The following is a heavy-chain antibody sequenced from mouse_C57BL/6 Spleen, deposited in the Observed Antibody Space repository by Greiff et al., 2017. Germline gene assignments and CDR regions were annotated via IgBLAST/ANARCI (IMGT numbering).Heavy chain of an antibody. CDR1: GYTFTSYW. CDR2: IDPSDSYT. Sequence: QVQLQQSGAELVMPGASVKLSCKASGYTFTSYWMHWVKQRPGQGLEWIGEIDPSDSYTNYNQKFKGKSTLTVDKSSSTAYMQLSSLTSEDSAVYYCASGILRCFAYWGQGTLVTVSA. J-gene: IGHJ3*01. D-gene: IGHD1-1*01. V-gene: IGHV1-69*01. CDR3: ASGILRCFAY.